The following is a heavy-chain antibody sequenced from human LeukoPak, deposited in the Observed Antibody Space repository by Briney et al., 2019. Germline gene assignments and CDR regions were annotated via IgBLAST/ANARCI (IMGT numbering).Heavy chain of an antibody. Sequence: NPSETLSLTCTVSGGSISSGGYYWAWIRQHPGKGLEWIGYAYYTGTTFYNSSLKSRVAISVDTSKNQFSLKLNSVTAADTAVYYCARGPVCTSTSCYTFDYWGQGTLVSVSS. CDR1: GGSISSGGYY. CDR2: AYYTGTT. D-gene: IGHD2-2*02. V-gene: IGHV4-31*03. CDR3: ARGPVCTSTSCYTFDY. J-gene: IGHJ4*02.